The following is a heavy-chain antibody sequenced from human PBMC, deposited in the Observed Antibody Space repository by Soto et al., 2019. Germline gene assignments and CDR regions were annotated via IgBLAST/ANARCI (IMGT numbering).Heavy chain of an antibody. Sequence: GASVKVSCKASGYTFTSYGISWVRQAPGQGLEWMGWIGAYNGNTNYAQKLQGRVTMTTDTSTSTAYMELRSLRSDDTAVYYCASFGGSSGYYRSFDYWGQGTLVTVSS. CDR3: ASFGGSSGYYRSFDY. J-gene: IGHJ4*02. D-gene: IGHD3-22*01. CDR1: GYTFTSYG. CDR2: IGAYNGNT. V-gene: IGHV1-18*04.